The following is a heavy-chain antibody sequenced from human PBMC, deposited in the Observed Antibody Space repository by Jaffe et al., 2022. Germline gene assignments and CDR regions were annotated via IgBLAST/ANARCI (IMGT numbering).Heavy chain of an antibody. V-gene: IGHV3-21*01. J-gene: IGHJ5*02. D-gene: IGHD3-3*01. Sequence: EVQLVESGGGLVKPGGSLRLSCAASGFTFSSYSMNWVRQAPGKGLEWVSSISSSSSYIYYADSVKGRFTISRDNAKNSLYLQMNSLRAEDTAVYYCARDWGGPRTYYDFWSGYYNGWFDPWGQGTLVTVSS. CDR1: GFTFSSYS. CDR3: ARDWGGPRTYYDFWSGYYNGWFDP. CDR2: ISSSSSYI.